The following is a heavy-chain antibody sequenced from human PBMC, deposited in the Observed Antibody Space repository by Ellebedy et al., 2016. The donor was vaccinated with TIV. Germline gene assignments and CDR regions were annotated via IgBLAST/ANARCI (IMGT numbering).Heavy chain of an antibody. CDR3: ARNHTVERGAIDY. Sequence: MPSETLSLTCTVSGGSISSPSYYWGWIRQPPGKGLEWIGSIYYSGSTYYYPSLKSRVTMSIYPSKNQFSLKLSSATAADTAVYYCARNHTVERGAIDYWGQGTLVTVSS. CDR1: GGSISSPSYY. D-gene: IGHD1-1*01. V-gene: IGHV4-39*01. J-gene: IGHJ4*02. CDR2: IYYSGST.